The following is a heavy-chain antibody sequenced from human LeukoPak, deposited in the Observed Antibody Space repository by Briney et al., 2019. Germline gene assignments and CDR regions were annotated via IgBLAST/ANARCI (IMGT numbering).Heavy chain of an antibody. CDR1: GGSISSSSYY. V-gene: IGHV4-39*07. CDR3: SRVRSGTGFRYGMDV. CDR2: IYYSGTT. J-gene: IGHJ6*02. D-gene: IGHD3-9*01. Sequence: PSETLSLTCTVSGGSISSSSYYWGWIRQPPGKGLEWIGNIYYSGTTYYNPSLKSRVVISMHTSKKQFSLKLRSVSAADTAIYYCSRVRSGTGFRYGMDVWGRGTTVTVSS.